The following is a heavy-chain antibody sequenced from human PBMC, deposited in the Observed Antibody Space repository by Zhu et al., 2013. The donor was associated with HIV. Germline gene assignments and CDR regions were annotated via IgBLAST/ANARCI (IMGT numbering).Heavy chain of an antibody. D-gene: IGHD2-2*01. CDR2: ISAYNGNT. CDR3: ARSFAEEEYCSSTSCYHYFDY. CDR1: GYTFTSYG. J-gene: IGHJ4*02. V-gene: IGHV1-18*01. Sequence: QVQLVQSGAEVKKPGASVKVSCKASGYTFTSYGISWVRQAPGQGLEWMGWISAYNGNTNYAQKLQGRVTMTTDTSTSTAYMELRSLRSDDTAVYYCARSFAEEEYCSSTSCYHYFDYWGRGNPSVTVSS.